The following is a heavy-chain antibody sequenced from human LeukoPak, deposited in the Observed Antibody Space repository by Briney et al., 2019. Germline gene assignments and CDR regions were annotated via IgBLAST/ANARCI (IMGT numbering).Heavy chain of an antibody. CDR2: INPSGGST. Sequence: ASVKVSCKASGGTFSSYAISWVRQAPGQGLEWMGIINPSGGSTSYAQKFQGRVTMTRDMSTSTVYMELSSLRSEDTAVYYCARDPATNGGGYFDYWGQGTLVTVSS. J-gene: IGHJ4*02. V-gene: IGHV1-46*01. CDR3: ARDPATNGGGYFDY. D-gene: IGHD6-25*01. CDR1: GGTFSSYA.